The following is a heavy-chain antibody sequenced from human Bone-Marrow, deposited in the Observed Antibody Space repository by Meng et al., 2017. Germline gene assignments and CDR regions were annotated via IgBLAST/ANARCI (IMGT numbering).Heavy chain of an antibody. V-gene: IGHV4-34*01. D-gene: IGHD4-11*01. Sequence: QVQPQQWGAGRLKPSETLSLTCVVSGGSFSDYYWSWIRQPPGKGLEWIGEINHSGSTNYNPSLESRATISVDTSQNNLSLKLSSVTAADSAVYYCARGPTTMAHDFDYWGQGTLVTVSS. J-gene: IGHJ4*02. CDR3: ARGPTTMAHDFDY. CDR1: GGSFSDYY. CDR2: INHSGST.